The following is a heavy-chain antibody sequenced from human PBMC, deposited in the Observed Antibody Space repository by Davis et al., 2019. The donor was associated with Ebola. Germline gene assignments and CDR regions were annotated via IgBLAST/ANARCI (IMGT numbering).Heavy chain of an antibody. V-gene: IGHV1-69*05. CDR3: ASEKYYDFWSGYYKGGMDV. Sequence: SVKVSCKASGGTFSSYAISWVRQAPGQGLEWMGGIIPIFGTASYAQKFQGRVTMTRDTSTSTVYMELSSLRSEDTAVYYCASEKYYDFWSGYYKGGMDVWGQGTTVTVSS. CDR2: IIPIFGTA. J-gene: IGHJ6*02. D-gene: IGHD3-3*01. CDR1: GGTFSSYA.